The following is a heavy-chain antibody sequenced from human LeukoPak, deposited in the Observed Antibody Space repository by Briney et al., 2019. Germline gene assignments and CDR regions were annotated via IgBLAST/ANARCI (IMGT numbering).Heavy chain of an antibody. CDR1: GGSISSYY. J-gene: IGHJ6*03. D-gene: IGHD5-18*01. CDR2: IYYSGST. CDR3: ARTTEGGYSYGYFYYYYMDV. Sequence: PSETLSLTCTVSGGSISSYYWSWIRQPPGKGLEWIGYIYYSGSTNYKSSPKSRVTISVVTSKNQFSLKLSSVTAADTAVYYCARTTEGGYSYGYFYYYYMDVWGKGTTVTISS. V-gene: IGHV4-59*01.